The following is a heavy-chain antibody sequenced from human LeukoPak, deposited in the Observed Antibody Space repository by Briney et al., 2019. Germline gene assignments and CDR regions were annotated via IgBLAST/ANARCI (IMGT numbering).Heavy chain of an antibody. CDR3: ARLAGNGHDDYPINY. CDR2: INPNSGGT. V-gene: IGHV1-2*02. J-gene: IGHJ4*02. Sequence: GASVKVSCKASGYTFTVYYMHWVRQAPGQGLEWMGWINPNSGGTNYAQKFQGRVTMTRDTSISTAYMELSRLRSDDTAVYYCARLAGNGHDDYPINYWGQGTLVTVSS. CDR1: GYTFTVYY. D-gene: IGHD4-17*01.